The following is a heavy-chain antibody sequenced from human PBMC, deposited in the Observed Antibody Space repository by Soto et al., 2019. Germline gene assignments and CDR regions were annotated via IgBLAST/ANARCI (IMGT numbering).Heavy chain of an antibody. CDR3: TPSLLTSGPGWGRPCDY. Sequence: EVQLVESGGDLVQPGGSLRLSCAASGFTLSSYSMNWVRQAPGKGLEWLSYISSSNTIYSADSVKGRFTISRDNAKNSLSLKMNSLRAEDTAVYYCTPSLLTSGPGWGRPCDYWGQGTLVTVSS. J-gene: IGHJ4*02. CDR2: ISSSNTI. CDR1: GFTLSSYS. V-gene: IGHV3-48*01. D-gene: IGHD3-16*01.